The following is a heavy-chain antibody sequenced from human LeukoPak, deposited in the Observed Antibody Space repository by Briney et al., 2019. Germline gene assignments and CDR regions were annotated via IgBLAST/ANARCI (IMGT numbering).Heavy chain of an antibody. CDR1: GFTFSSYA. J-gene: IGHJ4*02. CDR2: ISGSGGST. V-gene: IGHV3-23*01. CDR3: AKDLRGRLVTVTTWLFDY. D-gene: IGHD4-17*01. Sequence: PGGSLRLSCAASGFTFSSYAMSWVRQAPGKGLEWVSAISGSGGSTYYADSVKGRFTISRDNSKNTLYLQMNSLRAEDTAVYYCAKDLRGRLVTVTTWLFDYWGQGTLVTVSS.